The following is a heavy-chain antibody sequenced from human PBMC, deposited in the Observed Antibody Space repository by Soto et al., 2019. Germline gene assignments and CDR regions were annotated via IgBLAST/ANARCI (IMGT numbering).Heavy chain of an antibody. D-gene: IGHD6-25*01. CDR3: ASLPDISGWPFDY. Sequence: QVQLQESGPGLVKPSETLSLTCIVSGASVSSEACYWTWIRQSPGKGLEWIGYIQPRGLTEYNPSLRSRVTISLDKSKNRVALRVTSVTAAYTAVFCCASLPDISGWPFDYWGKGALVTVSS. CDR1: GASVSSEACY. J-gene: IGHJ4*02. V-gene: IGHV4-61*08. CDR2: IQPRGLT.